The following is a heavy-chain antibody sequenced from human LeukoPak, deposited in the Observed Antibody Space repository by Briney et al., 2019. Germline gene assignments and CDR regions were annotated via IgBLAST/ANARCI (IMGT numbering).Heavy chain of an antibody. V-gene: IGHV4-39*02. D-gene: IGHD6-13*01. CDR1: GGSITDTIYF. CDR3: ARRKVAAEIDY. J-gene: IGHJ4*02. CDR2: IYYRGNT. Sequence: SETLSLTCTVSGGSITDTIYFWGWIRHPPGKGLEWIGSIYYRGNTSYSPSLKSRVTLFVDTSKNHFSLKLSSVTAADTAIYYCARRKVAAEIDYWGQGTLVTVSS.